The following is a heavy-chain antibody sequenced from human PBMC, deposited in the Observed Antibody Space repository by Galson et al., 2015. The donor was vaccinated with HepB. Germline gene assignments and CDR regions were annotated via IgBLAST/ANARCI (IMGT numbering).Heavy chain of an antibody. Sequence: SLRLSCAASGFTFSSYWMSWVRQAPGKGLEWVANIKQDGSEKYYVDSVKGRFTISRDNAKNSLYLQMNSLRAEDTAVYYCARDDLIVVVPAAREYYYYYYGMDVWGQGTTVTVSS. J-gene: IGHJ6*02. V-gene: IGHV3-7*03. CDR1: GFTFSSYW. CDR3: ARDDLIVVVPAAREYYYYYYGMDV. CDR2: IKQDGSEK. D-gene: IGHD2-2*01.